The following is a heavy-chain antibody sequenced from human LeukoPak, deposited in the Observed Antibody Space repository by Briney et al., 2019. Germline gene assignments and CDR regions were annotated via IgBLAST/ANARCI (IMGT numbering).Heavy chain of an antibody. CDR1: GGSIISDNYY. Sequence: PSQTLSLTCTVSGGSIISDNYYWSWIRQPAGKGLEWIGRVYISGSTNYNPSLKSRVTISVDTSKNLFSLKLSSVTAADTAVYYCARDVRDYFDSWGQETLVTVSS. CDR2: VYISGST. D-gene: IGHD4/OR15-4a*01. CDR3: ARDVRDYFDS. V-gene: IGHV4-61*02. J-gene: IGHJ5*01.